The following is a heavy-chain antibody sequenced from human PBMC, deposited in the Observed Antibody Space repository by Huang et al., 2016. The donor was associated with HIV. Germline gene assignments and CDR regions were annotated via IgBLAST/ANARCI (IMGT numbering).Heavy chain of an antibody. Sequence: QVQLYQWGAGPLRPSETLSLTCGVSGGSLHGYYWNWLRQSPGRGLEWSGEVNHGGSNKYNPSLKRRVTISGDTSKIQFSLNLTSVTATDTADYYCATSRSGSGWFLDIWGRGTLVSVS. V-gene: IGHV4-34*01. CDR1: GGSLHGYY. CDR3: ATSRSGSGWFLDI. D-gene: IGHD6-19*01. CDR2: VNHGGSN. J-gene: IGHJ2*01.